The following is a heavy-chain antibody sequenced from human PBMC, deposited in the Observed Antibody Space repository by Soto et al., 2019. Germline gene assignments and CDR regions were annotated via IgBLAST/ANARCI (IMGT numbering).Heavy chain of an antibody. Sequence: GGSLRLSCAASGFTFSSYAMHWVRQAPGKGLEWVAVISYDGSNKYYADSVKGRFTISRDNSKNTLYLQMNSLRAEDTAVYYCARAFRGNYNWFDPWGQGTLVTVSS. CDR2: ISYDGSNK. CDR3: ARAFRGNYNWFDP. J-gene: IGHJ5*02. D-gene: IGHD2-21*02. V-gene: IGHV3-30-3*01. CDR1: GFTFSSYA.